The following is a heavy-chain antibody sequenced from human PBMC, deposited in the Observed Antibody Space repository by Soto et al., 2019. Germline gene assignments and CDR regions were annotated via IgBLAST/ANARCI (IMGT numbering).Heavy chain of an antibody. J-gene: IGHJ3*01. CDR3: ARAVRGHYGFDV. D-gene: IGHD3-10*02. CDR1: GFTFRDYW. CDR2: IKFDGSSA. V-gene: IGHV3-74*01. Sequence: GGSLRLSCAASGFTFRDYWIHWVRQAPGKGMVWVSRIKFDGSSANYADSVKGRLTISRDNDRDKVYLQMNSLKAEDTAVHYCARAVRGHYGFDVLGQATMFTASS.